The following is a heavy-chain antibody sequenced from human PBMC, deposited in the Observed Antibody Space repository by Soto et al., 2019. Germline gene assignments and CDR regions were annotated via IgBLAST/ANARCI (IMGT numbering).Heavy chain of an antibody. CDR1: GFTFNTYD. V-gene: IGHV3-21*01. Sequence: EVQLVESGGGLVKPGGSLRLSCAASGFTFNTYDMNWVRQAPGKALEWVSSITTSSAYIYYADSLKGRITISRDNAKNSLFLQMNSLRAEDTAVYYCVRSGTARLLRHSWFDTWGQGTQVTVSS. J-gene: IGHJ5*02. CDR2: ITTSSAYI. CDR3: VRSGTARLLRHSWFDT. D-gene: IGHD2-21*01.